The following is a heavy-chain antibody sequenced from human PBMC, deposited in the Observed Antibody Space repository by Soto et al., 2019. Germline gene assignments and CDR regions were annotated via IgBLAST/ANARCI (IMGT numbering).Heavy chain of an antibody. D-gene: IGHD4-17*01. J-gene: IGHJ4*02. CDR1: GFTFTSSA. Sequence: GASVKVSCKASGFTFTSSAVQWVRQARGQRLEWIGWIVVGSGNTNYAQKFQERVTITRDMSTSTAYMELSSLRSEDTAVYYCARHLARGVGTTVTTGGYYFDYWGQGTLVTV. CDR2: IVVGSGNT. V-gene: IGHV1-58*01. CDR3: ARHLARGVGTTVTTGGYYFDY.